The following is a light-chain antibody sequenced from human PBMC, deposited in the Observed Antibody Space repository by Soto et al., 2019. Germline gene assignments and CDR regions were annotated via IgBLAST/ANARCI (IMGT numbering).Light chain of an antibody. CDR2: KAS. CDR1: QSISTW. CDR3: QQYYSYSWT. V-gene: IGKV1-5*03. J-gene: IGKJ1*01. Sequence: DIQMTQSPSTLSASVGDRVTITCRANQSISTWLAWYQQEPGKAPKLLIYKASNLDSGVPSRFSGSGSGTEFTLTIISMQPADVAANYCQQYYSYSWTFGQGTKVEIK.